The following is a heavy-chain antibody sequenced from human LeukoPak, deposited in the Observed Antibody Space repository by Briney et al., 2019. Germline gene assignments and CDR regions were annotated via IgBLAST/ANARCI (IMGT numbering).Heavy chain of an antibody. CDR2: INSFGTT. J-gene: IGHJ4*02. V-gene: IGHV4-39*01. Sequence: PSETLSLTCAVSGVPVSSKDRYWAWIRQPPGRGLEWIGSINSFGTTYYNASLKSQVSISIDTSKNQFSLRLTSVTAADTAVYYCARQTGSGLFILPGGQGTLVTVSS. D-gene: IGHD3/OR15-3a*01. CDR3: ARQTGSGLFILP. CDR1: GVPVSSKDRY.